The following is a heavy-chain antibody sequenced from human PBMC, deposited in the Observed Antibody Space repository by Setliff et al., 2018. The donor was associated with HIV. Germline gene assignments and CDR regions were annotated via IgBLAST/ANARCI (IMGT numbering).Heavy chain of an antibody. Sequence: SETLSLTCTVSGGSISSYYWSWIRQPARKGLEWIGRIYTSGNTNYNPSLKSLKSRVTMSVDTSKNQFSLKLSSVTAADTAVYYCARDKTAVPRDVDAFDIWGQGTMVTVSS. CDR2: IYTSGNT. D-gene: IGHD6-13*01. CDR3: ARDKTAVPRDVDAFDI. J-gene: IGHJ3*02. CDR1: GGSISSYY. V-gene: IGHV4-4*07.